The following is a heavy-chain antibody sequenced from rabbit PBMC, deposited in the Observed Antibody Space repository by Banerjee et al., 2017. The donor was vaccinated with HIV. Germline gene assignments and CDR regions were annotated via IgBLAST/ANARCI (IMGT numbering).Heavy chain of an antibody. V-gene: IGHV1S7*01. CDR3: VREAGYGGYGDANL. CDR2: IDPVFGIT. CDR1: GFTLSSYY. Sequence: QLEESGGGLVKPEGSLTLTCKASGFTLSSYYMNWVRQAPGKGLEWIGYIDPVFGITYYANWVNGRFTISSHNAQNTLYLQLNSLTAADTATYFCVREAGYGGYGDANLWGQGTLVTVS. D-gene: IGHD6-1*01. J-gene: IGHJ4*01.